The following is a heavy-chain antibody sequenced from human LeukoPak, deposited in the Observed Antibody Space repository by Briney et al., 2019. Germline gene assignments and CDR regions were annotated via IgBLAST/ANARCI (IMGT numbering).Heavy chain of an antibody. Sequence: GGSLRLSCVASGFPFSSYWMTWVRQAPGKGLEWVANIKQDGSKKSYVDSVKGRFTTSRDNAKNTVYLQMNGLREEDTAVYYCVRDFRSADYWGQGTLVTVSS. V-gene: IGHV3-7*01. J-gene: IGHJ4*02. CDR3: VRDFRSADY. CDR2: IKQDGSKK. CDR1: GFPFSSYW.